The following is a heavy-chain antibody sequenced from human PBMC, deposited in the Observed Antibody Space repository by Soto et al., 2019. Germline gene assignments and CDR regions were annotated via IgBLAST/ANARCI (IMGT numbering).Heavy chain of an antibody. V-gene: IGHV1-3*01. J-gene: IGHJ4*02. D-gene: IGHD3-10*01. CDR1: GYTFTSYF. CDR3: SRGDY. CDR2: ISAGNGNT. Sequence: QVQFVQSGADVRKPGASVKVSCKASGYTFTSYFIHWVRQAPGQSLEWMGWISAGNGNTQYSQKFQGRVTITRDTSASTVYLELSSLTSEDTAVYYCSRGDYWGPGTLVTVSS.